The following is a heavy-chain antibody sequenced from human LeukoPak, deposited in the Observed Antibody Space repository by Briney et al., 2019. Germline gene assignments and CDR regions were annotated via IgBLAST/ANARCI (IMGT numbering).Heavy chain of an antibody. Sequence: ASEKVSCKASGYTFTGYYMHWVRQAPGQGLEWMGWINPNSGGTNYAQKFQGWVTMTRDTSISTAYMELSRLRSDDTAVYYCARGKYGSGSYYFDYWGQGTLVTVSS. J-gene: IGHJ4*02. CDR2: INPNSGGT. CDR1: GYTFTGYY. V-gene: IGHV1-2*04. D-gene: IGHD3-10*01. CDR3: ARGKYGSGSYYFDY.